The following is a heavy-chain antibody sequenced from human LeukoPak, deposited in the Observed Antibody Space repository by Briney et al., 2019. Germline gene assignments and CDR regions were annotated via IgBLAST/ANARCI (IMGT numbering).Heavy chain of an antibody. CDR1: GFSFMNAW. CDR2: IKSNADGGTP. J-gene: IGHJ4*02. CDR3: TTFYHEYSPY. V-gene: IGHV3-15*01. Sequence: GGSLRLSXAASGFSFMNAWMIWVRQAPGKGLEWVGRIKSNADGGTPDYAAPARGRFTISRDDSKNTLYLQMNSLKTEDTAVYYCTTFYHEYSPYWGRGTLVTVSS. D-gene: IGHD2/OR15-2a*01.